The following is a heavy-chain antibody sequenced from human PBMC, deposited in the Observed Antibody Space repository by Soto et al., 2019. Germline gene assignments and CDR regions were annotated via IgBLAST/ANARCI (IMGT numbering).Heavy chain of an antibody. J-gene: IGHJ5*02. CDR3: ATLWFGELLPYNWFDP. D-gene: IGHD3-10*01. CDR2: IYYSGST. Sequence: SETLSLTCTVSGGSISSSSYYWGWIRQPPGKGLEWIGSIYYSGSTYYNPSLKSRVTISVDTSKNQFSLKLSSVTAADTAVYYCATLWFGELLPYNWFDPWGQGTLVTVSS. V-gene: IGHV4-39*01. CDR1: GGSISSSSYY.